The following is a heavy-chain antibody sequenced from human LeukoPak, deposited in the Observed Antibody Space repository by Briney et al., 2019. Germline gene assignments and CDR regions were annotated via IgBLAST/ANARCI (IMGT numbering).Heavy chain of an antibody. D-gene: IGHD3-22*01. CDR2: IYYSGST. J-gene: IGHJ4*02. CDR3: ARGSGYYLDFDY. Sequence: SETLSLTCTVSGGSISSYYWSWIRQPPGKGLEWIGYIYYSGSTNYNPSLKSRVTISVDTSKNQSSLKLSSVTAADTAVYYCARGSGYYLDFDYWGQGTLVTVSS. CDR1: GGSISSYY. V-gene: IGHV4-59*01.